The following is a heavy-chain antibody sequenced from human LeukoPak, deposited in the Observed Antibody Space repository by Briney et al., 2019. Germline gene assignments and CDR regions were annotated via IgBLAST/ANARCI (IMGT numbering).Heavy chain of an antibody. CDR1: GFTFSSYS. D-gene: IGHD3-10*01. CDR3: ARDGVQYYYGSGVRDY. V-gene: IGHV3-21*01. Sequence: GGSLRLSCAASGFTFSSYSMNWVRQAPGKGLEWVSSISSSSSYIYYADSVKGRFTISRDNAKNSLYLQMNSLRAEDTAVYYCARDGVQYYYGSGVRDYWGQGTLVTVSS. J-gene: IGHJ4*02. CDR2: ISSSSSYI.